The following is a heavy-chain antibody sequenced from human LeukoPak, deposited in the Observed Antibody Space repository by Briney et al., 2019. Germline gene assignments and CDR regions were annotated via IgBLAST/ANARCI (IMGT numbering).Heavy chain of an antibody. V-gene: IGHV3-48*04. CDR2: ISSSSSTI. CDR3: AREQWGRGFDY. J-gene: IGHJ4*02. CDR1: GFTFSSYS. D-gene: IGHD2-8*01. Sequence: PGGSLRLSCAASGFTFSSYSMNWVRQAPGKGLEWVSYISSSSSTIYYADSVKGRFTNSRDNAKNSLYLQMNSLRAEDTAVYYCAREQWGRGFDYWGQGTLVTVSS.